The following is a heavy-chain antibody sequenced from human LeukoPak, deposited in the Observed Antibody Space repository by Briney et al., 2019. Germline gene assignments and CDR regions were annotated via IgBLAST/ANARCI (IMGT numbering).Heavy chain of an antibody. CDR1: GASISSHY. V-gene: IGHV4-59*11. CDR2: ISFTGST. CDR3: ARATQGAFDI. J-gene: IGHJ3*02. Sequence: SETLSLTCTVSGASISSHYWSWIRQPPGKGLEWIGLISFTGSTNYNPSLKSRVTTSVDTSKNHFSLKLSSVTAADTAVYYCARATQGAFDIWGQGTMVTVSS.